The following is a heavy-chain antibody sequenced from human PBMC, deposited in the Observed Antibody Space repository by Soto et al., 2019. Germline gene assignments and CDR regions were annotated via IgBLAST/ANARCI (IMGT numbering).Heavy chain of an antibody. J-gene: IGHJ4*02. V-gene: IGHV4-59*01. CDR3: ARVGRLLREADS. D-gene: IGHD3-22*01. CDR2: IYYTGST. Sequence: SETLSLTCTVSGGSISGFYWSWIRQPPGNGLEWLGYIYYTGSTNYNPSLKSRVTISLDTSSNQFALKLSSVTAADTAVYYCARVGRLLREADSWGQGTLVTVSS. CDR1: GGSISGFY.